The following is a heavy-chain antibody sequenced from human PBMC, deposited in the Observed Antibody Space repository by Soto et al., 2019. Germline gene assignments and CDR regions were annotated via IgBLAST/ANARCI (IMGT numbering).Heavy chain of an antibody. CDR2: IAYDGSNK. D-gene: IGHD3-22*01. CDR1: GFTFSSYA. J-gene: IGHJ4*02. Sequence: TGGSLRLSCAASGFTFSSYAMHWVRQALGKGLEWVAVIAYDGSNKYYADSVKGRFTISRDNSKNTLYLQMNSLRAEDTAVYYCARDAPNYYDSSGYYYPTLVYWGQGTLVTVSS. CDR3: ARDAPNYYDSSGYYYPTLVY. V-gene: IGHV3-30-3*01.